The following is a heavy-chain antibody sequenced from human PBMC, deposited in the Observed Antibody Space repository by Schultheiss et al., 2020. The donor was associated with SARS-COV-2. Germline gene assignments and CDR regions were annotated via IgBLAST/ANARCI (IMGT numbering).Heavy chain of an antibody. D-gene: IGHD5-24*01. CDR2: IYHSGST. J-gene: IGHJ4*02. V-gene: IGHV4-30-2*01. Sequence: SETLSLTCTVSGGSISSGSYYWSWIRQPPGKGLEWIGYIYHSGSTYYNPSLKSRVTISVDRSKNQFSLNLSSVTAADTAVYYCARPRDGYTMGLAYWGQGTLVTVSS. CDR1: GGSISSGSYY. CDR3: ARPRDGYTMGLAY.